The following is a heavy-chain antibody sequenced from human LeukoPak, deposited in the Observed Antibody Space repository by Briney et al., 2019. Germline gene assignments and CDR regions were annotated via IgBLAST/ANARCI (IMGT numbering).Heavy chain of an antibody. V-gene: IGHV3-30*04. D-gene: IGHD2-2*01. CDR2: ISYDGSNK. CDR3: ARGHPRAGYCSSTSCYDYYGMDV. Sequence: GGSLRLSCAASGFTFNSYAMHWVRQAPGKGLEWVAVISYDGSNKYYADSVKGRFTISRDNSKNTLYLQMNSLRAEDTAVYYCARGHPRAGYCSSTSCYDYYGMDVWGQGTTVTVSS. CDR1: GFTFNSYA. J-gene: IGHJ6*02.